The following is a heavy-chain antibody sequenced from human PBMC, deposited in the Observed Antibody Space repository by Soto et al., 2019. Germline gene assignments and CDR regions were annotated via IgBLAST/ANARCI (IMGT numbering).Heavy chain of an antibody. J-gene: IGHJ4*02. CDR1: GYTFTSYD. D-gene: IGHD5-12*01. CDR2: MNPNSVNT. V-gene: IGHV1-8*01. CDR3: TRGHSGYDGAY. Sequence: ASVKVSCKASGYTFTSYDINWVRQATGQGLEWMGWMNPNSVNTGYAQKFQGRFTMTRNTSISTAYMELSSLRSEDTAVYYCTRGHSGYDGAYWGQGTLVTVSS.